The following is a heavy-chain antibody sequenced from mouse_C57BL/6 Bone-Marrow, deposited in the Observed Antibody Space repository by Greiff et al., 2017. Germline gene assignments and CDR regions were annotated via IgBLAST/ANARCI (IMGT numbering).Heavy chain of an antibody. CDR1: GYTFTSYW. D-gene: IGHD1-1*01. V-gene: IGHV1-61*01. Sequence: QVQLQQPGAELVRPGSSVKLSCKASGYTFTSYWMDWVKQRPGQGLEWIGNIYPSDSETHYNQKFKDKATLTVDKSSSTAYMQLSSLTSEDSAVYYCARRSTITTVVPYWYFDVWGTGTTVTVSS. CDR3: ARRSTITTVVPYWYFDV. CDR2: IYPSDSET. J-gene: IGHJ1*03.